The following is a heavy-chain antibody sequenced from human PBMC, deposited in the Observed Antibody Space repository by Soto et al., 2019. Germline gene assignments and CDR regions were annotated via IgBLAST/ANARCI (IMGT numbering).Heavy chain of an antibody. V-gene: IGHV1-46*01. CDR2: INPTGGST. CDR1: GYTFTSYY. J-gene: IGHJ4*02. CDR3: AKGSLTPGY. Sequence: ASVKVSCKASGYTFTSYYMHWVRQAPGQGLEWMGIINPTGGSTNYAQKFQGRLTLTRDTSTTTVYMELSSLRSEDTAVYYCAKGSLTPGYWGQGTLVTVSS.